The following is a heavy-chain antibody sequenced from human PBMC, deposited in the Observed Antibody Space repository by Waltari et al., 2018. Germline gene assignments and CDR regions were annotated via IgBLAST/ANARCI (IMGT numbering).Heavy chain of an antibody. D-gene: IGHD3-10*01. Sequence: GQLVESGGGLIHAGGSLRLSCVASGFGVNSFSMAWVRQAPGKGLAVVSFIYNGGRTYYADAVKGRFTISTDQSTNTLFLQMNHLRPEDTALYFCARDAPLRPGPNALDIWGQGTRVIVSA. CDR1: GFGVNSFS. J-gene: IGHJ3*02. CDR3: ARDAPLRPGPNALDI. CDR2: IYNGGRT. V-gene: IGHV3-53*02.